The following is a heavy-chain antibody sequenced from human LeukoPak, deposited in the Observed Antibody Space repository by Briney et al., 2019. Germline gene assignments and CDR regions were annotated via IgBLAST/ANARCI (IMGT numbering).Heavy chain of an antibody. CDR1: GGSISGYY. CDR3: ARYESSWYLYNWFDP. V-gene: IGHV4-59*08. CDR2: VYYSGTT. D-gene: IGHD3-22*01. Sequence: PSETLSLTCAVAGGSISGYYWNWIRQSPGKGLEWIGYVYYSGTTKYNPSLESRVTMSVDTSQNQFSLKLSSVTAADTAVYYCARYESSWYLYNWFDPWGQGTQVTVSS. J-gene: IGHJ5*02.